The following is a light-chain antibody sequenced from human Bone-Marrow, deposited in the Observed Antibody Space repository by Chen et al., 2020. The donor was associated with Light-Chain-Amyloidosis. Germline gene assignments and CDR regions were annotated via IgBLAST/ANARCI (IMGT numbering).Light chain of an antibody. V-gene: IGLV3-21*02. CDR1: NIGSTS. J-gene: IGLJ3*02. CDR2: DDS. Sequence: SYVLTQPSSVSVAPGQTATHACGGKNIGSTSVHWYQQTPGQAPLLVVYDDSDRPSGIPERLSGSNSGNTATLTISRVEAGDEADYYCQVWDRSSDRPVFGGGTKLTVL. CDR3: QVWDRSSDRPV.